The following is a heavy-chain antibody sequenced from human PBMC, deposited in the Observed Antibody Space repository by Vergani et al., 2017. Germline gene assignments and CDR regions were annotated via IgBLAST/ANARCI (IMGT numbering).Heavy chain of an antibody. CDR3: ARDRYSPALGDFDY. Sequence: QVQLVQSGAEVKKPGASVKVSCKASGYTFTSYAMHWVRQAPGQRLEWMGWINAGNGNTKYSQKLQGRVTITRDTSASTAYMELSSLRSEDTAVYYCARDRYSPALGDFDYWGQGTLVTVSS. J-gene: IGHJ4*02. D-gene: IGHD3-16*01. CDR1: GYTFTSYA. V-gene: IGHV1-3*01. CDR2: INAGNGNT.